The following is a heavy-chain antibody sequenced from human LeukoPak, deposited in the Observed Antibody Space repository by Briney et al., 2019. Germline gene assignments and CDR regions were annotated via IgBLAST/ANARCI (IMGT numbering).Heavy chain of an antibody. J-gene: IGHJ3*02. D-gene: IGHD3-22*01. Sequence: SETLSLTCAVYGGSFSGYYWSWIRQPPGKGLEWIGEINHSGSTNYNPSLKSRVTISVDTSKNQFSLKLSSVTAADTAVYYCARESETYYYDSSGPLYAFDIWGQGTMVTVSS. CDR3: ARESETYYYDSSGPLYAFDI. CDR1: GGSFSGYY. CDR2: INHSGST. V-gene: IGHV4-34*01.